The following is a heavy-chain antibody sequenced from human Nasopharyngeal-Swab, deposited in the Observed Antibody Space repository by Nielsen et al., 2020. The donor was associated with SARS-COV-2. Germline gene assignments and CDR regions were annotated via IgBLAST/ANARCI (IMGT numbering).Heavy chain of an antibody. D-gene: IGHD6-19*01. J-gene: IGHJ4*02. V-gene: IGHV3-23*01. Sequence: WIRQPPGKGLEWVSAISGGGGSTYYADSVKGRFTISRDNSKNTLYLQMNSLRAEDTAVYYCASSVAGTGSVYFDYWGQGTLVTVSS. CDR3: ASSVAGTGSVYFDY. CDR2: ISGGGGST.